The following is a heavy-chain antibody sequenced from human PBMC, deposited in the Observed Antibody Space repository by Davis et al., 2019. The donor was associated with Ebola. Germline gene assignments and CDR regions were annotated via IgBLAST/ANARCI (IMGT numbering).Heavy chain of an antibody. V-gene: IGHV1-2*02. Sequence: SVNVSCKASGYTFTGYYMHWLRQAPGQGLEWMGWINPPSGATNYAQNFQGRVTMTRDTSINTAYMELTRLTSDDTAVYYCAREATTISYRFDFWGQGTLVTVSS. D-gene: IGHD3-9*01. CDR1: GYTFTGYY. CDR3: AREATTISYRFDF. J-gene: IGHJ4*02. CDR2: INPPSGAT.